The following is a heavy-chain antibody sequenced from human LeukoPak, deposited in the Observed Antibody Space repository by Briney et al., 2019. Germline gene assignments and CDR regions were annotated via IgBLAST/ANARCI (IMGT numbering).Heavy chain of an antibody. CDR2: IYNSGST. V-gene: IGHV4-30-4*08. J-gene: IGHJ4*02. CDR3: AAEEIVIVPTATNSYFDT. Sequence: PSETLSLTCTVSGASISNVDFYWTWIRQAPGKGLEWIGYIYNSGSTHFNPSLKSRVTMSDDMSKNQFSLRLSSVTAADTAVYYCAAEEIVIVPTATNSYFDTWGQGILVTVSS. CDR1: GASISNVDFY. D-gene: IGHD2-2*01.